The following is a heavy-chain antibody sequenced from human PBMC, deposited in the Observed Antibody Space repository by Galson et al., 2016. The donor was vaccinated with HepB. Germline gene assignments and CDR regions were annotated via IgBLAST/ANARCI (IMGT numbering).Heavy chain of an antibody. V-gene: IGHV1-18*01. CDR3: ARDIPLTYYADTTFYSHNSNYYGLDV. D-gene: IGHD2/OR15-2a*01. J-gene: IGHJ6*02. Sequence: SVKVSCKASGYTFTSYGISWVRQAPGQGLEWMGWISAYNGYKKYVQKLQGRVTMSTDTSTRTAYMELRSLTFEDTAVYYCARDIPLTYYADTTFYSHNSNYYGLDVWGQGTSVTVSS. CDR1: GYTFTSYG. CDR2: ISAYNGYK.